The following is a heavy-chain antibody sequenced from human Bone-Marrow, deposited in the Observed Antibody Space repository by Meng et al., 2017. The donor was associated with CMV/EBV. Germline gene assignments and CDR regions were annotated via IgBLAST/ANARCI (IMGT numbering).Heavy chain of an antibody. Sequence: QVQRQESGPGLVKPSDTLSLTCAVSGYSISNSNYYWGWIRQPPGKGLEWIGTIYYSGSTYYTPSLKSRVTISIDTSKNQFSLRLRSVTAADTAVYYCARRGPRYYDSNFAYWGQGTLVTVSS. CDR2: IYYSGST. V-gene: IGHV4-39*07. CDR1: GYSISNSNYY. J-gene: IGHJ4*02. D-gene: IGHD3-22*01. CDR3: ARRGPRYYDSNFAY.